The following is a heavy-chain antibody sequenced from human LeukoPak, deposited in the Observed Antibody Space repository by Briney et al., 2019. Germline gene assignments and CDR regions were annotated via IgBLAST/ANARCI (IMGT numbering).Heavy chain of an antibody. Sequence: SETLSLTCTVSGGSISNYYWSWIRQPPGKGLEWIGYIYDTGSADYNPSLKSRVTISIDTSNNQFSLRLSSVTAADTAVYYCARYPNGEVFDYWGQGTLVTVSS. CDR2: IYDTGSA. CDR3: ARYPNGEVFDY. CDR1: GGSISNYY. D-gene: IGHD4-17*01. J-gene: IGHJ4*02. V-gene: IGHV4-59*08.